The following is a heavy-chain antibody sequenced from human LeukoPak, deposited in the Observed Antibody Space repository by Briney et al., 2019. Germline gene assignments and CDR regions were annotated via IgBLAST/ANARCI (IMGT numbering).Heavy chain of an antibody. Sequence: SGGSLRLSCAASGFTFSSYSMNWVRQAPGKGLEWVSYISSSSSTIYYADSVKGRFTISRDNAKNSLYLQMNGLRDEDTAVYYCARGGIAARFAYWGQGTLVTVSS. V-gene: IGHV3-48*02. D-gene: IGHD6-6*01. CDR2: ISSSSSTI. CDR3: ARGGIAARFAY. CDR1: GFTFSSYS. J-gene: IGHJ4*02.